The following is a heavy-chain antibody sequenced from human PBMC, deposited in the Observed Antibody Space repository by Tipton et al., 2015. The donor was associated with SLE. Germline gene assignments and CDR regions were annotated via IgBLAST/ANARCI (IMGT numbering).Heavy chain of an antibody. CDR2: IYHSGNT. CDR1: GYSISSGYY. CDR3: ARDRYSSGWGYYYYGMDV. J-gene: IGHJ6*02. Sequence: LRLSCTVSGYSISSGYYWGWFRQPPGKGLEWIGSIYHSGNTYYNPSLKSRVTISVDTSKNQFSLKLSSVTAADTAVYYCARDRYSSGWGYYYYGMDVWGQGTTVTVSS. D-gene: IGHD6-19*01. V-gene: IGHV4-38-2*02.